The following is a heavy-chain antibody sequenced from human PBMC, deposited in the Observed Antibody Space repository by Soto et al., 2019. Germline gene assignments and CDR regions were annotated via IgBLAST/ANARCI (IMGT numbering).Heavy chain of an antibody. D-gene: IGHD3-22*01. V-gene: IGHV4-34*01. CDR2: INHSGST. Sequence: PSETLSLTCAVYGGSFSGYYWSWIRQPPGKGLEWIGEINHSGSTNYNPSLKSRVTISVDTSKNQFSLKLSSVTAADTAVYYCARDYDSSGEPWFDPWGQGTLVTVSS. CDR3: ARDYDSSGEPWFDP. J-gene: IGHJ5*02. CDR1: GGSFSGYY.